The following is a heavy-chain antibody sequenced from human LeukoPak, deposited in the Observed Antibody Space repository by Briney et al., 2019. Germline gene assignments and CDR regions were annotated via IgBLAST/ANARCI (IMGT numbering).Heavy chain of an antibody. CDR1: GLTFTSEW. CDR3: AREIHNTDVFDL. J-gene: IGHJ3*01. Sequence: PVRSLSLSSAASGLTFTSEWMSWVRQAPGQRLEWVYNIQEVGSEKYYVHYLIGRFTISRDNAKNSLYLQMNSLRAEDTAVYYCAREIHNTDVFDLWGQGTMVTVSS. D-gene: IGHD2/OR15-2a*01. CDR2: IQEVGSEK. V-gene: IGHV3-7*01.